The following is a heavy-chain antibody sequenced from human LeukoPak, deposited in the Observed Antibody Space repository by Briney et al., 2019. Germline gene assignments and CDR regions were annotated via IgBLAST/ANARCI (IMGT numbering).Heavy chain of an antibody. Sequence: PGGSLRLSCAASGFTFSSYAMSWVRQAPGKGLEWVSAISGSGGSTYYADSVKGRFTISRDNAKNSLYLQMNSLRAEDTALYYCAKDPQGFVYDSSGYSFDYWGQGTLVTVSS. CDR2: ISGSGGST. CDR1: GFTFSSYA. J-gene: IGHJ4*02. V-gene: IGHV3-23*01. CDR3: AKDPQGFVYDSSGYSFDY. D-gene: IGHD3-22*01.